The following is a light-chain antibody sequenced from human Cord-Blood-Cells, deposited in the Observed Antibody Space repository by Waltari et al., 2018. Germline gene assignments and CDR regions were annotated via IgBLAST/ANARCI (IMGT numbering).Light chain of an antibody. CDR1: QSIRSY. V-gene: IGKV1-39*01. Sequence: DIQMTQSPSSLSASVRDRVTITCRASQSIRSYLNWYQQKPGKAPKLLIYAASSLQSGGPSRFSGSGSGTDCTLTISSLQPEDFATYDCQQSDSTPFTFCPGTKVDIK. CDR3: QQSDSTPFT. CDR2: AAS. J-gene: IGKJ3*01.